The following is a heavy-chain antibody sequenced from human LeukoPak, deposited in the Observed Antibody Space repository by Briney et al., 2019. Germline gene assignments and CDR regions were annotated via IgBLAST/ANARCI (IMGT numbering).Heavy chain of an antibody. CDR2: ISGGAGST. CDR3: AKEPRWEQLHSFDI. V-gene: IGHV3-23*01. CDR1: GFTLSSYV. J-gene: IGHJ3*02. Sequence: GGSLRLSCAATGFTLSSYVMSWVRQAPGKGLEWISSISGGAGSTYYADSMRGRFTISRDNSKNTLYLKMNSLRPEDTAVYYCAKEPRWEQLHSFDIWGQGTTVTDSS. D-gene: IGHD1/OR15-1a*01.